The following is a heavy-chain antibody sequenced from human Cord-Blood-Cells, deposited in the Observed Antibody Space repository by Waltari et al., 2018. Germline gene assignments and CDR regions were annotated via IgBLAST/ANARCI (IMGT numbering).Heavy chain of an antibody. D-gene: IGHD6-13*01. J-gene: IGHJ1*01. CDR1: GSTFTGYH. CDR2: INPNSGGT. Sequence: QVQLVQSGAEVKKPGASVKVSCKASGSTFTGYHMPRVRPAPGQGLEWMGRINPNSGGTNYAQKFQGRVTMTRDTSISTAYMELSRLRSDDTAVYYCARSYGAAGTCFQHWGQGTLVTVSS. CDR3: ARSYGAAGTCFQH. V-gene: IGHV1-2*06.